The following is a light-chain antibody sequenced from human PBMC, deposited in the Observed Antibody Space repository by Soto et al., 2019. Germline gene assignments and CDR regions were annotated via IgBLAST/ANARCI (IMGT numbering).Light chain of an antibody. Sequence: DIQLTQSPSFLSASVGDRVTITCRASQGISSYLAWYQQKPGKAPKLLIYAASTLQSGVPSTFSGSGSGTEFTLTISSLQTEDFATYYCKQLNSYPLTFGGGTKVEIK. CDR2: AAS. V-gene: IGKV1-9*01. CDR3: KQLNSYPLT. CDR1: QGISSY. J-gene: IGKJ4*01.